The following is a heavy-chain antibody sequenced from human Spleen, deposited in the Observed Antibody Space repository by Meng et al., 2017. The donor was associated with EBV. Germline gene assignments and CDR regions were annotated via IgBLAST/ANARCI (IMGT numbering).Heavy chain of an antibody. V-gene: IGHV4-61*01. CDR3: ARDSGVRGE. CDR2: VYGAGSP. Sequence: QMQLRESGPGLGKPLETLSLPSTVSAGSVIRDNYYWSWIRQPPGKGLEYIGYVYGAGSPNYNPSLKSRVTISMDTSKIQVSLKLTSVTAADTAVYYCARDSGVRGEWGQGTLVTVSS. CDR1: AGSVIRDNYY. D-gene: IGHD2-15*01. J-gene: IGHJ4*02.